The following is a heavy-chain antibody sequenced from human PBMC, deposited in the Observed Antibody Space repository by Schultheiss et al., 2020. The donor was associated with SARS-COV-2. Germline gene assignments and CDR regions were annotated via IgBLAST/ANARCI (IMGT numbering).Heavy chain of an antibody. D-gene: IGHD6-6*01. CDR3: AREEQLVQTLNY. CDR2: IYYSGST. CDR1: GGSISSYY. J-gene: IGHJ4*02. Sequence: SETLSLTCTVSGGSISSYYWSWIRQPAGKGLEWIGRIYYSGSTNYNPSLKSRVTISVDTSKNQFSLKLSSVTAADTAVYYCAREEQLVQTLNYWGQGTLVTVSS. V-gene: IGHV4-4*07.